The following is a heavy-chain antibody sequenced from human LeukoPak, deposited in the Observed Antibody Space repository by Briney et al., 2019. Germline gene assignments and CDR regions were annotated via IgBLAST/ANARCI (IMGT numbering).Heavy chain of an antibody. CDR3: VRSKSGTYGWFDP. V-gene: IGHV4-39*07. J-gene: IGHJ5*02. D-gene: IGHD4-17*01. CDR1: GDSINSRSYY. CDR2: LYYGGNT. Sequence: PSETLSLTCTVSGDSINSRSYYWDWIRQPXGKGLEWIGNLYYGGNTHYNPSLKSRVTISADTSNNQFSLNLSSVTAADTAVYYCVRSKSGTYGWFDPWGQGTLVTVSS.